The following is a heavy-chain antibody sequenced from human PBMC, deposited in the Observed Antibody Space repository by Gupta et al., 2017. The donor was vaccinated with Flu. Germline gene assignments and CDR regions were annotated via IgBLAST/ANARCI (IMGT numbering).Heavy chain of an antibody. CDR1: CW. V-gene: IGHV3-74*01. D-gene: IGHD2-21*02. J-gene: IGHJ4*02. Sequence: CWMLWVRQVPGKWLVWVSRVDNDGSGTSYADSVKARFTISRDNAKNTLYLQVNSLRAEDTAVYDCPTVFEYWGQGTLVTVSS. CDR2: VDNDGSGT. CDR3: PTVFEY.